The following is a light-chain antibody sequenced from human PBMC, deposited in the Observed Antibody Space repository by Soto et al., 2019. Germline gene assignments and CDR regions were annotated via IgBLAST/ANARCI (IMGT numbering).Light chain of an antibody. CDR3: AAWDDSLNGWV. CDR2: SNN. CDR1: SSNIGGNT. V-gene: IGLV1-44*01. J-gene: IGLJ3*02. Sequence: QSVLTQPPSASGTPGQRVTISCSGSSSNIGGNTVNWYQQLPGTAPKLLIYSNNQRPSGVPDRFSGSKSGTSASLAISGLQSDDEADYYCAAWDDSLNGWVFGGGTKLTVL.